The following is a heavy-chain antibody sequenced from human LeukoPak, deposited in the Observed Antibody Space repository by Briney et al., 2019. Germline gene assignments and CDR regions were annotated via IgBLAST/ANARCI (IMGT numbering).Heavy chain of an antibody. D-gene: IGHD3-3*01. CDR2: INHSGST. Sequence: SPSETLSLTCTVSGGSISSYYWSWIRQPPGKGLEWIGEINHSGSTNYNPSLKSRVTISVDTSKNQFSLKLSSVTAADTAVYYCARGDRNFWSGYSEFDYWGQGTLVTVSS. J-gene: IGHJ4*02. CDR1: GGSISSYY. CDR3: ARGDRNFWSGYSEFDY. V-gene: IGHV4-34*01.